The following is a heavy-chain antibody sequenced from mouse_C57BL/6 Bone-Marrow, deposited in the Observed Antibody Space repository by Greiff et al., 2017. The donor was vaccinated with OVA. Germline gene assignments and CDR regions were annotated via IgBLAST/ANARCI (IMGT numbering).Heavy chain of an antibody. CDR1: GYAFTNYL. CDR2: INPGSGGT. V-gene: IGHV1-54*01. D-gene: IGHD1-1*01. CDR3: ARLAVVAPYFDY. Sequence: QVHVKQSGAELVRPGTSVKVSCKASGYAFTNYLIEWVKQRPGQGLEWIGVINPGSGGTNYNEKFKGKATLTADKSSSTAYMQLSSLTSEDSAVYFCARLAVVAPYFDYWGQGTTLTVSS. J-gene: IGHJ2*01.